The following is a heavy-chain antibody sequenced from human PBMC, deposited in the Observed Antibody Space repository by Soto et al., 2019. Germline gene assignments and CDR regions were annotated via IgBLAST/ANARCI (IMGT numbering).Heavy chain of an antibody. CDR2: ISWNSGSI. J-gene: IGHJ5*02. D-gene: IGHD3-10*01. Sequence: HPGGSLRLSCAASGFTFDDYAMHWVRQAPGKGLEWVSGISWNSGSIGYADSVKGRFTISRDNAKNSLYLQMNSLRAEDTAWYFCAKAPVYGSGRWFDLWGRGTLVTVSS. CDR1: GFTFDDYA. V-gene: IGHV3-9*01. CDR3: AKAPVYGSGRWFDL.